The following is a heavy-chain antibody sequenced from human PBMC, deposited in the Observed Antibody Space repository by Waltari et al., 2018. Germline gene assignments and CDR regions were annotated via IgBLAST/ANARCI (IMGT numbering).Heavy chain of an antibody. CDR3: AREAVRGGGCFDS. V-gene: IGHV1-3*01. J-gene: IGHJ4*02. D-gene: IGHD3-10*01. Sequence: QVQLVQSGAEVKKPGASVKVSCKASGYTSTTNTIHWVRQAPGQRLEWMGWINVGNDNTRYSQKFQGRVTITTDTSASTAYMELSNLRSEDTAVYYCAREAVRGGGCFDSWGQGTLVTVSS. CDR1: GYTSTTNT. CDR2: INVGNDNT.